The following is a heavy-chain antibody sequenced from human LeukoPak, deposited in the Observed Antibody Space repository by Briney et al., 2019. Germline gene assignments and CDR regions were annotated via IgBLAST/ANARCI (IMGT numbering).Heavy chain of an antibody. CDR1: GFTFDDYA. J-gene: IGHJ4*02. CDR2: ISWLSDSI. D-gene: IGHD3-10*01. V-gene: IGHV3-9*01. CDR3: TKDLTGSGSAIDF. Sequence: GGSLRLSCAASGFTFDDYAMHWVRQAPGKGLEWVSGISWLSDSIGYADSVKGRFTISRDNAKNSLYLQMNSLRAEDTALYYCTKDLTGSGSAIDFRGQGTLVTVSS.